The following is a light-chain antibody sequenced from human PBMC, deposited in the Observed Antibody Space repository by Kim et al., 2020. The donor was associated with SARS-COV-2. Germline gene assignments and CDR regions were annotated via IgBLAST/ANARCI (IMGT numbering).Light chain of an antibody. CDR1: QSLLHSDGDNY. Sequence: PASISCRASQSLLHSDGDNYLNWYLQRPGQSPHLLISLASNRASGVPDRFSGSGSGTYFTLKINRVEAEDVGLYFCIQTLETSWTFGQGTKVDIK. V-gene: IGKV2-28*01. CDR2: LAS. J-gene: IGKJ1*01. CDR3: IQTLETSWT.